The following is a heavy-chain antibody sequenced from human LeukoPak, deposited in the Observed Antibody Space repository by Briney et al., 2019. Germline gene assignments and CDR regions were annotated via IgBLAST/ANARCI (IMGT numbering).Heavy chain of an antibody. CDR3: AILYGAHANYYGTDV. D-gene: IGHD4-17*01. Sequence: PSETLSLTCTVSGGSISSYYWSWIRQPPGKGLEWIGYIYYSGSTNYNPSLKSRVTISVDTSKNQFSLKLSSVTAADTAVYYCAILYGAHANYYGTDVWGQGTTVTVSS. CDR1: GGSISSYY. J-gene: IGHJ6*02. V-gene: IGHV4-59*01. CDR2: IYYSGST.